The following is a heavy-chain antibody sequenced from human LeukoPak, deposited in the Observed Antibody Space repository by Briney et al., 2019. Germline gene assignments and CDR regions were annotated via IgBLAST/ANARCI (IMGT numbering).Heavy chain of an antibody. Sequence: SETLSLTCTVSGVSISGSSYCWGWIRQPPGKGLEWIGSIYYSGSTYYNPSLKSRVTISVDTSKNQFSLKLNSVTATDTAVYYRARHYGPWGQGTLVTVSS. CDR2: IYYSGST. CDR1: GVSISGSSYC. CDR3: ARHYGP. J-gene: IGHJ4*02. D-gene: IGHD3-10*01. V-gene: IGHV4-39*01.